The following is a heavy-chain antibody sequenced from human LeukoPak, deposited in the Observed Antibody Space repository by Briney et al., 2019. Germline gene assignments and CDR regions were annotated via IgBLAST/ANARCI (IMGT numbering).Heavy chain of an antibody. CDR1: GFTFSSYR. Sequence: GGSLRLSCAASGFTFSSYRMSWVRQAPGKGLEWVANIKQDGSEKYYVDSVKGRFTISRDNAKKSFYLQMNSLRGEDTAVYYCARGGENYYGSGSQDYWGQGSLVTVSS. CDR3: ARGGENYYGSGSQDY. V-gene: IGHV3-7*01. J-gene: IGHJ4*02. CDR2: IKQDGSEK. D-gene: IGHD3-10*01.